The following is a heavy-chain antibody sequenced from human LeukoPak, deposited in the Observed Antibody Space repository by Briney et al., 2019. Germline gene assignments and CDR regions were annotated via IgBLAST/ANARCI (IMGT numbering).Heavy chain of an antibody. CDR2: ISWNSGSI. Sequence: SGGSLRLSCAASGFTFDDYAMHWVRQAAGKGLEWVSGISWNSGSIVYADSVKGRFTISRDNAKNSLYLQMNSLRAEDTALYYCAKDIGAGIAAAGPSIYYYYYGMDVWGQGTTVTVSS. CDR3: AKDIGAGIAAAGPSIYYYYYGMDV. V-gene: IGHV3-9*01. J-gene: IGHJ6*02. CDR1: GFTFDDYA. D-gene: IGHD6-13*01.